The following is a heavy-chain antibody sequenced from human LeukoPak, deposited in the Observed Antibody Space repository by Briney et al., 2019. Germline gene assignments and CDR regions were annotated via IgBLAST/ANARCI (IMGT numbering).Heavy chain of an antibody. Sequence: GGSLRLSCAASGFTVNNNYMNWVRQAPGKGLEWVSLIYSGDSTYYADSVKGRFIISRDNSKNTLYLQMNSLRAEDTAVYYCARAYCGGDCYRGSYYFDYWGQGTLVTVSS. CDR3: ARAYCGGDCYRGSYYFDY. CDR2: IYSGDST. J-gene: IGHJ4*02. D-gene: IGHD2-21*02. V-gene: IGHV3-53*01. CDR1: GFTVNNNY.